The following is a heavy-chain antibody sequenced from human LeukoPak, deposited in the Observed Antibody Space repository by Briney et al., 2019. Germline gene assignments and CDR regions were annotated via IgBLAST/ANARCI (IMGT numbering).Heavy chain of an antibody. CDR3: AREGRQDYVYFDH. CDR2: INHSGST. CDR1: GGSFSGYY. J-gene: IGHJ4*02. D-gene: IGHD4-17*01. Sequence: SETLSLTCAVYGGSFSGYYWSWIRQPPGKGLEWIGEINHSGSTNYNPSLKSRVTMSVDTSKNQFSLKLSSVTAADTAMYYCAREGRQDYVYFDHWGQGSLVTGSS. V-gene: IGHV4-34*01.